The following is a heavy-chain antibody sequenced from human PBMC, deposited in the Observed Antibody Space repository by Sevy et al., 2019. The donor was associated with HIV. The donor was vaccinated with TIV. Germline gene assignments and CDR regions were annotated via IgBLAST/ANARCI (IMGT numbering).Heavy chain of an antibody. D-gene: IGHD2-2*01. V-gene: IGHV1-8*01. Sequence: ASVKVSCRASGYTFTSYDINWVRQATGQGLEWMGWMSPNSGNTGYAQKFQGRVTMTRNTSISTAYMELSSLRSEDTAVYYCARFLSTSHYYYYAMDVWGQGTTVTVSS. CDR1: GYTFTSYD. J-gene: IGHJ6*02. CDR2: MSPNSGNT. CDR3: ARFLSTSHYYYYAMDV.